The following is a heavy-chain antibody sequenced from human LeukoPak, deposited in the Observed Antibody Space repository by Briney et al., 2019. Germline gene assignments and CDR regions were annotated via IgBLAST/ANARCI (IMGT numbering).Heavy chain of an antibody. CDR3: ARSIQLWPGNYYYYYMDV. CDR2: INPNSGGT. CDR1: GYTFTGYY. Sequence: ASVKVSCKASGYTFTGYYMHWVRQAPGQGLEWMGWINPNSGGTNYAQKFQGRVTMTRDTSISTAYMELSRLGSDDTAVYYCARSIQLWPGNYYYYYMDVWGKGTTVTVSS. V-gene: IGHV1-2*02. D-gene: IGHD5-18*01. J-gene: IGHJ6*03.